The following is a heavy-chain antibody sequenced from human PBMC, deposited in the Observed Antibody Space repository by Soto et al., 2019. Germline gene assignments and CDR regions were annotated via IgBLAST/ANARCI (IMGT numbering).Heavy chain of an antibody. V-gene: IGHV4-59*01. CDR1: GGSISSSY. Sequence: QVQLQESGPGLVKPSETLSLTCTVSGGSISSSYWSWIRQPPGKGLEWIGYIYYSGSTNYNPSPKSRVTISVDTSKNQFSLKLSSVTAADTAVYYCARDGYYDDSSGYYPDWGQGTLVTVSS. CDR3: ARDGYYDDSSGYYPD. D-gene: IGHD3-22*01. J-gene: IGHJ4*02. CDR2: IYYSGST.